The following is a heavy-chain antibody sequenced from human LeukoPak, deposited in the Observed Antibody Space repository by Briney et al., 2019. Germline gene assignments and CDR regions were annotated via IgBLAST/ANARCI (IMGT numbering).Heavy chain of an antibody. Sequence: PGGSLRLSCAASGFTFSTYWMTWVRQALGKGLEWVANIKEDGNEQHYVDSVKGRFTISRDNDKNSLYLQMHSLRVEDTAVYYCARGVRSGNWGQGTLVTVSS. CDR2: IKEDGNEQ. V-gene: IGHV3-7*03. J-gene: IGHJ4*02. D-gene: IGHD6-6*01. CDR1: GFTFSTYW. CDR3: ARGVRSGN.